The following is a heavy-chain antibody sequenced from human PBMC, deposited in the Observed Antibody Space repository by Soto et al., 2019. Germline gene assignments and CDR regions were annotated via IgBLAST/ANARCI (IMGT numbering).Heavy chain of an antibody. J-gene: IGHJ4*02. CDR1: GGSFSGYY. V-gene: IGHV4-34*01. Sequence: QVQLQQWGAGLLKPSETLSLTCAVYGGSFSGYYWSWIRQPPGKGLEWIGEINHSGSTNYNPSLKSRVTISVDTSKNQFSLKLSSVTAADTAVYYCARRARSARPQIYYFDSWGQGTLVTVSS. CDR2: INHSGST. D-gene: IGHD6-6*01. CDR3: ARRARSARPQIYYFDS.